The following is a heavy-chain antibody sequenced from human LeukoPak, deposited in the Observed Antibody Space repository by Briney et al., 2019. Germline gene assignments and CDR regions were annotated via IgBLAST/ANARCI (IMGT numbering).Heavy chain of an antibody. V-gene: IGHV1-2*06. CDR2: INPNSGGT. D-gene: IGHD6-19*01. J-gene: IGHJ4*02. Sequence: ASVKVSCKASGGTFSSYAISWVRQAPGQGLEWMGRINPNSGGTNYAQKFQGRVTMTRDTSISTAYMELSRLRSDDTAVYYCARDLPSRPEWLADYWGQGTLVTVSS. CDR3: ARDLPSRPEWLADY. CDR1: GGTFSSYA.